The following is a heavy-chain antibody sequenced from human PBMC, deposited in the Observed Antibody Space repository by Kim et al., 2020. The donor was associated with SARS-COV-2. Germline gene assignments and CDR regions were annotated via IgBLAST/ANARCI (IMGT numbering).Heavy chain of an antibody. Sequence: ASVKVSCKASGYTFTSYDMNWVRQAPGQGLEWMGWMNPNSGNTSYAQKFQGRVTMTRNTSTSTAYMELSSLRSEDTAVYYCARGVRATAVITYYGVAYY. CDR2: MNPNSGNT. J-gene: IGHJ6*01. CDR3: ARGVRATAVITYYGVAYY. V-gene: IGHV1-8*02. CDR1: GYTFTSYD. D-gene: IGHD1-26*01.